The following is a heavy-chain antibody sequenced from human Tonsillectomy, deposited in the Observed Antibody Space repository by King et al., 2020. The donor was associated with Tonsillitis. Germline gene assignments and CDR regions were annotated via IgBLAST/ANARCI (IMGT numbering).Heavy chain of an antibody. J-gene: IGHJ5*02. Sequence: QLVQSGGGLVQPGGSLRLSCAASGFTFTTFAMSWVRQAPGKGLEWVSIISASGDSTYYADSVKCRFTISRDNSKNTLFLQVNTLMAEDTAVYYCAKITDFDFRLDPWGQGTLVTVSS. CDR2: ISASGDST. D-gene: IGHD3/OR15-3a*01. CDR1: GFTFTTFA. CDR3: AKITDFDFRLDP. V-gene: IGHV3-23*04.